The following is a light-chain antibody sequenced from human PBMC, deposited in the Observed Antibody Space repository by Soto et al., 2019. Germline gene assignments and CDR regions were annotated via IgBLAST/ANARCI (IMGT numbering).Light chain of an antibody. V-gene: IGKV3-20*01. J-gene: IGKJ1*01. CDR3: QRPGT. CDR1: QSVNSDS. Sequence: EIVLTQSPGTLSLSPGDRATLSCRASQSVNSDSLAWYQQKPGQGPRLLMYRASKRATGIPARFSGSGSGTDFTLTISSLEPADFAVYYCQRPGTFGQGTKVDIK. CDR2: RAS.